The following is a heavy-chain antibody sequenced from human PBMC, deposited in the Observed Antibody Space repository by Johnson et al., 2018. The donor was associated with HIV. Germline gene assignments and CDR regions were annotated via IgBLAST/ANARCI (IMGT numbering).Heavy chain of an antibody. V-gene: IGHV3-7*01. CDR3: AREVERGLGFDI. D-gene: IGHD5-24*01. CDR1: GFTFNRYA. CDR2: INQDGSEK. J-gene: IGHJ3*02. Sequence: VQLVESGGGVVQPGRSLRLSCTGFGFTFNRYAIHWVRQAPGKGLEWVANINQDGSEKYYVDSVKGRFTISRDNAKKSVYLQMNSLRAEDTAVYYCAREVERGLGFDIWGQGTMVTVSS.